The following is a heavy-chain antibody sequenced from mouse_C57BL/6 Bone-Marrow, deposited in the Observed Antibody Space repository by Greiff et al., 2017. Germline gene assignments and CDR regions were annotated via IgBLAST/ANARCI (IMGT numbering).Heavy chain of an antibody. J-gene: IGHJ2*01. CDR2: ISSGGSYT. D-gene: IGHD1-1*01. Sequence: EVHLVESGGDLVKPGGSLKLSCAASGFTFSSYGMSWVRQTPDKRLEWVATISSGGSYTYYPDRVKGRFTISRDNAKNTLYLQMSSLKSEDTAMYYCARHVIYYGSFYYFDYWGQGTTLTVSS. CDR3: ARHVIYYGSFYYFDY. CDR1: GFTFSSYG. V-gene: IGHV5-6*01.